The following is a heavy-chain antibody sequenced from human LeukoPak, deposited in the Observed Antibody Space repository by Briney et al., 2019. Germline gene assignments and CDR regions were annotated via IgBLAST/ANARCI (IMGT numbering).Heavy chain of an antibody. CDR2: SNHSGST. D-gene: IGHD2-2*01. Sequence: SETLSLTCAVYGGSFSGYYWSWIRQPPGKGLEWIGESNHSGSTNYNPSLKSRVTISVDTSKNQFSLKLSSVTAADTAVYYCARGPPYYCSSTSCYYRAFDIWGQGTMVTVSS. CDR1: GGSFSGYY. V-gene: IGHV4-34*01. J-gene: IGHJ3*02. CDR3: ARGPPYYCSSTSCYYRAFDI.